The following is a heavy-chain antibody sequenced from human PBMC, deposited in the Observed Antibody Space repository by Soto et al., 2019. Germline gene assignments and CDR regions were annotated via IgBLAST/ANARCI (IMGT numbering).Heavy chain of an antibody. D-gene: IGHD6-19*01. CDR1: GFTFDDYT. CDR2: ISWDGGST. CDR3: AKDLNRLPQGEQWLDSFDY. V-gene: IGHV3-43*01. Sequence: GGSLRLSCAASGFTFDDYTMHWVRQAPGKGLEWVSLISWDGGSTYYADSVKGRFTISRDNSKNSLYLQMNSLRTEDTALYYCAKDLNRLPQGEQWLDSFDYWGQGTLVTVSS. J-gene: IGHJ4*02.